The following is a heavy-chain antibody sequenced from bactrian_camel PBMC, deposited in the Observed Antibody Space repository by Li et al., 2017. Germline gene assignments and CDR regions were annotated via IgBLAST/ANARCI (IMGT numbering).Heavy chain of an antibody. V-gene: IGHV3S40*01. J-gene: IGHJ4*01. CDR1: TLTFSGWS. D-gene: IGHD1*01. CDR2: ITTGTGNT. CDR3: AAGALIPGFYFSPGDLRRRRATVEWCGRFDY. Sequence: DVQLVESGGGSVQAGGSLTLSCAVSTLTFSGWSMGWFRQAPGKEREGVATITTGTGNTDYADSVKGRFTISQDGAENTVYLQMNSLQPEDTATYYCAAGALIPGFYFSPGDLRRRRATVEWCGRFDYWGRGTQVTVS.